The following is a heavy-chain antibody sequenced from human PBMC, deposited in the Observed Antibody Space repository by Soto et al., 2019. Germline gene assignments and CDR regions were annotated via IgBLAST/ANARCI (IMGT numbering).Heavy chain of an antibody. CDR3: ASERSGAWFDP. V-gene: IGHV1-8*01. Sequence: QVQLVQSGAEVKKPGASVKVSCKASGYTFTSYDINWVRQATGQGLEWMGWMNPNSGNTGYVHKFQGRVTMTRNTSISTDYMELISLRSEDTAVYYCASERSGAWFDPWGQGTLVTVSS. D-gene: IGHD3-10*01. J-gene: IGHJ5*02. CDR2: MNPNSGNT. CDR1: GYTFTSYD.